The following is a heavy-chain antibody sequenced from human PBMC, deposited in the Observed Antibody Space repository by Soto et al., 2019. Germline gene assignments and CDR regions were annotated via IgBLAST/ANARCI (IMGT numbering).Heavy chain of an antibody. J-gene: IGHJ4*02. CDR2: INPNSGGT. V-gene: IGHV1-2*04. D-gene: IGHD4-4*01. Sequence: ASVKVSCKASGYTFTGYYMHWVRQAPGQGLEWMGWINPNSGGTNYAQKFQGWVTMTRDTSISTAYMELSRLRSDDTAVYYCARAPSNYVGVSDYWGQGTLVTVS. CDR3: ARAPSNYVGVSDY. CDR1: GYTFTGYY.